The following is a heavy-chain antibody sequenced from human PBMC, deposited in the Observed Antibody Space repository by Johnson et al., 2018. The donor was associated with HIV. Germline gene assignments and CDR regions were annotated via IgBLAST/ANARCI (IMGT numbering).Heavy chain of an antibody. CDR1: EFTISGYY. V-gene: IGHV3-66*02. CDR3: AKDNLKRTRGSDAFDI. J-gene: IGHJ3*02. D-gene: IGHD2-15*01. Sequence: VQLVESGGGLVPPGGSLRLSCTASEFTISGYYMSWVRQAPGKGLEWVSVISSGGTTYYADSVKGRFTVSRDNSGNTLYLQMNSLRAEDTAMYYCAKDNLKRTRGSDAFDIWGQGTRVTVSS. CDR2: ISSGGTT.